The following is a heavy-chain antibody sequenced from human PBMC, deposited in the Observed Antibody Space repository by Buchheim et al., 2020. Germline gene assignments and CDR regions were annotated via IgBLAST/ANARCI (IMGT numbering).Heavy chain of an antibody. CDR3: ARASIAARRNYYYYGMDV. D-gene: IGHD6-6*01. CDR2: ISYDGSNK. Sequence: QVQLVESGGGVVQPGRSLRLSCAASGFTFSSYAMHWVRQAPGKGLEWVAVISYDGSNKYYADSVKGRFTISRDNSKNTLYLQMNSLRAEDTAVYYCARASIAARRNYYYYGMDVWGQGTT. J-gene: IGHJ6*02. CDR1: GFTFSSYA. V-gene: IGHV3-30*04.